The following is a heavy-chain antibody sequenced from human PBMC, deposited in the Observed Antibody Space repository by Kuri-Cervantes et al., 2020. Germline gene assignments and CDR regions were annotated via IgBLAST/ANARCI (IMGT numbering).Heavy chain of an antibody. CDR1: GYTFTYRY. CDR2: ITPFNGNT. CDR3: ARCITMIVVVITLLRVARDDY. D-gene: IGHD3-22*01. Sequence: SVKVSCKASGYTFTYRYLHWVRQAPGQALEWMGWITPFNGNTNYAQKFQDRATITRDRSMSTAYMELSSLRSEDTAMYYCARCITMIVVVITLLRVARDDYWGQGTLVTVSS. V-gene: IGHV1-45*02. J-gene: IGHJ4*02.